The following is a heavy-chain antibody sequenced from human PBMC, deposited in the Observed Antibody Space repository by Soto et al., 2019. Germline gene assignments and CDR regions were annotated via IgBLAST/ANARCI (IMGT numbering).Heavy chain of an antibody. CDR2: ISYDGSNK. V-gene: IGHV3-30*18. CDR3: AKGEPYDFWSNYYYGMDV. J-gene: IGHJ6*02. Sequence: GSLRLSCAASGFTFSSYGMHWVLQAPGKGLEWVAVISYDGSNKYYADSVKGRFTISRDNSKNTLYLQMNSLRAEDTAVYYCAKGEPYDFWSNYYYGMDVWGQGTTVTVS. CDR1: GFTFSSYG. D-gene: IGHD3-3*01.